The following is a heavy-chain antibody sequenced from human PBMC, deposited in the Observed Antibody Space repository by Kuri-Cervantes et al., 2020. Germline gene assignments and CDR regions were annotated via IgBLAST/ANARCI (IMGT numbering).Heavy chain of an antibody. Sequence: SQTLSLTCAVYGESFSGHYWSWIRQSPRKGLEWLGEINHRGSTNHNPSLKSRVTISVDTSKNQFSLKLSSVTAADTAVYYCARMAGPRAFDIWDQGTMVTVSS. CDR3: ARMAGPRAFDI. CDR1: GESFSGHY. J-gene: IGHJ3*02. V-gene: IGHV4-34*01. CDR2: INHRGST. D-gene: IGHD5-24*01.